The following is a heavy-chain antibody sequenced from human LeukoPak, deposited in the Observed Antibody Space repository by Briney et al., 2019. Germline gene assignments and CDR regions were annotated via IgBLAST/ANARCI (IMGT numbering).Heavy chain of an antibody. CDR3: ARDCSSTSCYSSDR. D-gene: IGHD2-2*01. Sequence: ASVKVSCKASGYTFTSYDINWVRQAAGQGLEWMGWMNPNSGNTGYAQKFQGRVTMTRNTSISTAYMELSSLRSEDTAVYYCARDCSSTSCYSSDRWGQGTLVTVSS. CDR1: GYTFTSYD. J-gene: IGHJ4*02. V-gene: IGHV1-8*01. CDR2: MNPNSGNT.